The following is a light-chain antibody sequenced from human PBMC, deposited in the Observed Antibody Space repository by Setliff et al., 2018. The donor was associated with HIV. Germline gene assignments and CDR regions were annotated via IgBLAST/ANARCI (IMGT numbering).Light chain of an antibody. CDR2: EGT. CDR3: CSYAGTTTFV. J-gene: IGLJ1*01. CDR1: SSDVGSYNP. Sequence: QSVLTQPASVSGSPGQSITISCTGTSSDVGSYNPVSWYQQHPGNAPKLMIYEGTKRPSGVSNRISGSKSGNTASLTISGLQAADEADYYCCSYAGTTTFVFGTGTKVTVL. V-gene: IGLV2-23*01.